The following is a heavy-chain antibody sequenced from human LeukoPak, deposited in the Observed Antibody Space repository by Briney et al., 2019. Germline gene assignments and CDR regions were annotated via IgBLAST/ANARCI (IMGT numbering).Heavy chain of an antibody. J-gene: IGHJ4*02. CDR3: ARHFRELAFDY. D-gene: IGHD1-26*01. CDR1: GGSISSYY. Sequence: SETLSLTCTVSGGSISSYYWSWIRQPPGKGLEWIGYIYYSGSTNYNPSLKSRVTISVDTSKNQFSLKLSSVTAADTAVYYCARHFRELAFDYWGQGTLVTVYS. CDR2: IYYSGST. V-gene: IGHV4-59*01.